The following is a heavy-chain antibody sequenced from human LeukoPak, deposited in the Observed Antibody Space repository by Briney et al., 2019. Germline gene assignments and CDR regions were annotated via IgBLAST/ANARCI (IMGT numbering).Heavy chain of an antibody. CDR1: GFTVSSNY. CDR2: IDSGGST. D-gene: IGHD4-23*01. J-gene: IGHJ6*03. CDR3: ARSTVVTGRYYYYYMDV. V-gene: IGHV3-53*01. Sequence: GGSLRLSCAASGFTVSSNYMSWVCQAPGKGLEWVSVIDSGGSTYYADSVKGRFTISRDNSRNTLYLQMNSLRAEDTAVYYCARSTVVTGRYYYYYMDVWGKGTTVSVSS.